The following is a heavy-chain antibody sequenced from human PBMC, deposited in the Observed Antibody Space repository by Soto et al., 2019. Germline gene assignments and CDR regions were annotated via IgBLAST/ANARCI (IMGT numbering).Heavy chain of an antibody. CDR1: GGSISSSSYY. Sequence: SETLSLTCTVSGGSISSSSYYWGWIRQPPGKGLEWIGSIYYSGSTYYNPSLKSRVTISVDTSKNQFSLKLSSVTAADTAVYYCARRDFWSGYPPNCFDPWGQGTLVTVSS. J-gene: IGHJ5*02. CDR3: ARRDFWSGYPPNCFDP. D-gene: IGHD3-3*01. CDR2: IYYSGST. V-gene: IGHV4-39*01.